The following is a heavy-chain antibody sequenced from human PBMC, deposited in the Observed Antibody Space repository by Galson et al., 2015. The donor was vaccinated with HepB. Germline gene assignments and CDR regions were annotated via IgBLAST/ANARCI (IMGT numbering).Heavy chain of an antibody. CDR1: GFTVSSNY. J-gene: IGHJ5*02. D-gene: IGHD3-10*01. CDR2: IYSGGST. V-gene: IGHV3-66*01. CDR3: ARDPPYYYGSGSYTT. Sequence: SLRLSCAASGFTVSSNYMSWVRQAPGKGLEWVSVIYSGGSTYYADSVKGRFTISRDNSKNTLYLQMNSLRAEDTAVYYCARDPPYYYGSGSYTTWGQGTLVTVSS.